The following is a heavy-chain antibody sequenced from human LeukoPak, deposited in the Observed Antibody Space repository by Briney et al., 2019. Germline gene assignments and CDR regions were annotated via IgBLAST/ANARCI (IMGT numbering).Heavy chain of an antibody. CDR2: IRSKGSGGTT. CDR1: GLIFGDYA. Sequence: GGSLRLSCTASGLIFGDYAMTWVRQAPGKGLEWVGFIRSKGSGGTTEYAASVKGRFTFSRDDPESIAYLQMNSLKTEDTAVYYCARGRTRFDYWGQGTLVTVSS. CDR3: ARGRTRFDY. D-gene: IGHD1-7*01. V-gene: IGHV3-49*04. J-gene: IGHJ4*02.